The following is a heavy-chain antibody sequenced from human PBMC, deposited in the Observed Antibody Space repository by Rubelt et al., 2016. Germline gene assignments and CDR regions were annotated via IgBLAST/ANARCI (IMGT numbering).Heavy chain of an antibody. V-gene: IGHV4-59*02. CDR1: GVSVSNYY. J-gene: IGHJ6*02. CDR3: ARREITGEGGGLDV. Sequence: QVQLQESGPGLVKPSETLSLTCTVSGVSVSNYYWTWIRPPPGQRLEWIGFISYAVTTKYNPSLGRRFTMSMDNSKNQFSLKVTSVTAADTALYYCARREITGEGGGLDVWGLGTSVTVSS. CDR2: ISYAVTT. D-gene: IGHD2-8*02.